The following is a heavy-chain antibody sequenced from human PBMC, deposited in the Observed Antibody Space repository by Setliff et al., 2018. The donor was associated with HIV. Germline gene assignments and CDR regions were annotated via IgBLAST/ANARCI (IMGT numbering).Heavy chain of an antibody. D-gene: IGHD6-19*01. CDR2: FDPEDGDT. CDR3: ATAKEQWLTEGGFDY. CDR1: GYTFTSYG. V-gene: IGHV1-24*01. Sequence: ASVKVSCKASGYTFTSYGINWVRQAPGQGLEWMGRFDPEDGDTLYAHKFQGRVTMTEDTSTDTAYLELSGLRSEDTAVYYCATAKEQWLTEGGFDYWGQGTLVTVSS. J-gene: IGHJ4*02.